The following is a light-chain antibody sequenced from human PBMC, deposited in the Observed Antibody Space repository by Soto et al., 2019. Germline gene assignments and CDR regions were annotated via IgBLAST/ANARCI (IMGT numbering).Light chain of an antibody. Sequence: EIVMTQSPAILSVSPGERGTLSCRASQDIGTKLAWYQQKPGQAPSLLMYDVSTRASAAPARFSGSGSGTDFTLTISGLEPEDFAMYYCQQIDSSPWTFGQGTKVDIK. J-gene: IGKJ1*01. CDR1: QDIGTK. CDR2: DVS. V-gene: IGKV3-15*01. CDR3: QQIDSSPWT.